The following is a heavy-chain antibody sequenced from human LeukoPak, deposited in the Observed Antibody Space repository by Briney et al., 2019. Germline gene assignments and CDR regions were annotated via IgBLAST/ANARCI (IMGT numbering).Heavy chain of an antibody. D-gene: IGHD2-2*01. CDR2: ISGSGGST. J-gene: IGHJ4*02. V-gene: IGHV3-23*01. CDR3: AKDDIIVVVPALNDY. Sequence: PGGSLRLSCAASGFTFSGYWMSWVRQAPGKGLEWVSAISGSGGSTYYADSVKGRVTISRDNSKNTLYLQMNSLRAEDTAVYYCAKDDIIVVVPALNDYWGQGTLVTVSS. CDR1: GFTFSGYW.